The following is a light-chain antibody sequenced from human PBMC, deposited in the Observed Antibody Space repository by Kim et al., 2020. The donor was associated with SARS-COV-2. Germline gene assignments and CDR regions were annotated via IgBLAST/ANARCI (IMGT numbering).Light chain of an antibody. Sequence: QRVTSSCTASSSNIGAGYDVHWYQQRPGTAPKLLIYGNSNRPSGVPDRFSGSKSGTSASLAITGLQAEDEADYYCQSYDSSLSGYVFGTGTKVTVL. CDR2: GNS. CDR1: SSNIGAGYD. V-gene: IGLV1-40*01. J-gene: IGLJ1*01. CDR3: QSYDSSLSGYV.